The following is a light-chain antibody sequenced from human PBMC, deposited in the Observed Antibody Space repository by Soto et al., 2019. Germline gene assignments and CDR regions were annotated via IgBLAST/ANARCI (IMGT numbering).Light chain of an antibody. J-gene: IGKJ3*01. CDR2: NTS. Sequence: EIVSTQSPGTLSLSPGEGATVSCRVSQSINSKSLVWYQRKFGQAPRLLIYNTSSRATGIPDRFSGSGSGTDFTLSISRLEPEDFAVYYCQHYGGSFIFGPGTKLDFK. CDR1: QSINSKS. CDR3: QHYGGSFI. V-gene: IGKV3-20*01.